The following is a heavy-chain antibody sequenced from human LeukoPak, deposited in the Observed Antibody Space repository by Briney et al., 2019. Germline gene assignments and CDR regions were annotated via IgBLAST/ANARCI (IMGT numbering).Heavy chain of an antibody. Sequence: ASVKVSCKASGYTFTSYDINWVRQATGQGLECMGWLNPNSGNTGYAQKFQGRVAITRNTSISTAYMELSSLRSEDTAVYYRARGLAVVVPAAIHWFDPWGQGTLVTVSS. D-gene: IGHD2-2*01. CDR1: GYTFTSYD. V-gene: IGHV1-8*03. CDR2: LNPNSGNT. CDR3: ARGLAVVVPAAIHWFDP. J-gene: IGHJ5*02.